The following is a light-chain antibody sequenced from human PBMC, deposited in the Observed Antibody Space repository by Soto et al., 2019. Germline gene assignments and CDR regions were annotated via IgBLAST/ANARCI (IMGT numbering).Light chain of an antibody. CDR3: QQYDSLPRT. Sequence: DIQMTQSPSSLSASVGDRVTIACQATQDIHSFFAWYQQKPGKAPKFLIFDASNLERGVPSRFSGSGSGTDFTFTISRLQPEDSATYFCQQYDSLPRTFGGGTKVEV. CDR1: QDIHSF. V-gene: IGKV1-33*01. CDR2: DAS. J-gene: IGKJ4*01.